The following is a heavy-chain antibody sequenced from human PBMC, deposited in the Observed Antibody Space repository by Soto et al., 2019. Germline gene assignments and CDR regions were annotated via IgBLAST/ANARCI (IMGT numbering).Heavy chain of an antibody. D-gene: IGHD2-15*01. CDR2: MNPNSGNT. Sequence: ASVKVSCKASGYTFTSYDINWVRQATGQGLEWMGWMNPNSGNTGYAQKFQGRVTMTRNTSISTAYMELSSLRSEDTAVYYCARLHCSGGSCYMYNWFDPWRQGTLVTVSS. CDR1: GYTFTSYD. V-gene: IGHV1-8*01. CDR3: ARLHCSGGSCYMYNWFDP. J-gene: IGHJ5*02.